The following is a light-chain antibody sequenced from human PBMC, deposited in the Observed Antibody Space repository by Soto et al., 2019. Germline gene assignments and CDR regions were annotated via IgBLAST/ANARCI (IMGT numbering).Light chain of an antibody. V-gene: IGKV1D-16*01. CDR2: AAS. J-gene: IGKJ5*01. CDR1: QDIERW. Sequence: DIQMTQSPSSLSASAGDRVSITCRASQDIERWLAWYQQKPGEAPKVLIYAASSLQSGVPSRFSGSGSGTDFSLTISSLQPEDFATYYCQQYSTYSTFGQGTRLEIK. CDR3: QQYSTYST.